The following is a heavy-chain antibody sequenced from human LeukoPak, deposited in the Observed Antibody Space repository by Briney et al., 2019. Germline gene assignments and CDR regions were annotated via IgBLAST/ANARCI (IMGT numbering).Heavy chain of an antibody. D-gene: IGHD1-1*01. V-gene: IGHV3-30-3*01. Sequence: GGSLRLSCAASGFTFSSYAMHWVRQAPGKGLEWVAVISYDGSNKYYADSVKGRFTISRDNSKNTLYLQMNSLRAEDTAVYYCARGWWNGDYVDYWGQGTLVTVSS. J-gene: IGHJ4*02. CDR1: GFTFSSYA. CDR2: ISYDGSNK. CDR3: ARGWWNGDYVDY.